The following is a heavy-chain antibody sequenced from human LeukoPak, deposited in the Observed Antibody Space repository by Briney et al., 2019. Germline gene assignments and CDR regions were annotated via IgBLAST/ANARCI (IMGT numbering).Heavy chain of an antibody. CDR2: ISAYNCNT. V-gene: IGHV1-18*01. Sequence: ASVKVSCKASGYTFTSYGISWVRQAPGQGLEWMGWISAYNCNTNYAQKLQGRVTMTTDTSTSTAYMELRSLRSDDTAVYYCARDHCSSTSCSSTPTNWFDPWGQGTLVTVSS. D-gene: IGHD2-2*01. CDR3: ARDHCSSTSCSSTPTNWFDP. CDR1: GYTFTSYG. J-gene: IGHJ5*02.